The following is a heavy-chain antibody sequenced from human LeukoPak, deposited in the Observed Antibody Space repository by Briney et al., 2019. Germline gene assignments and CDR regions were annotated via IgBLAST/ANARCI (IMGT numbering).Heavy chain of an antibody. J-gene: IGHJ5*02. CDR1: GGSISSYY. D-gene: IGHD2-15*01. Sequence: SETLSLTCTVSGGSISSYYWSWIRQPPGKGLEWIGYIYYSGSTNHNPSLKSRVTISVDTSKNQFSLKLSSVTAADTAVYYCAKTIGYCSGGSCQRFDPWGQGTLVTVSS. CDR2: IYYSGST. V-gene: IGHV4-59*01. CDR3: AKTIGYCSGGSCQRFDP.